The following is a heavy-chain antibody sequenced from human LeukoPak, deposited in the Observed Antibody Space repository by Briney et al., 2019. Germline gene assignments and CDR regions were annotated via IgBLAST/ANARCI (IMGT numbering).Heavy chain of an antibody. CDR1: GFTFSSYS. CDR3: ARDSHIVVVPAAIRRGDYFDY. V-gene: IGHV3-21*01. CDR2: ISSSSSYI. J-gene: IGHJ4*02. D-gene: IGHD2-2*02. Sequence: GGSLRLSCAASGFTFSSYSMNWVRQAPGKGLEWVSSISSSSSYIYYADSVKGRFTISRDNAKNSLYLQMNSLRAEDTAVYYCARDSHIVVVPAAIRRGDYFDYWGQGTLVTVSS.